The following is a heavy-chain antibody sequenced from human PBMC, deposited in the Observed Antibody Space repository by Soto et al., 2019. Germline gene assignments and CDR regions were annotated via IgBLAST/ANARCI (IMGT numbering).Heavy chain of an antibody. CDR3: ARVPRSANYYYYYMDV. CDR2: IYYSGST. Sequence: SETLSPTCTVSGGSISSYYWSWIRQPPGKGLERIGYIYYSGSTNYNPSLKSRVTISVDTSKNQFSLKLSSVTAADTAVYYCARVPRSANYYYYYMDVWGKGTTVTVSS. CDR1: GGSISSYY. J-gene: IGHJ6*03. V-gene: IGHV4-59*01.